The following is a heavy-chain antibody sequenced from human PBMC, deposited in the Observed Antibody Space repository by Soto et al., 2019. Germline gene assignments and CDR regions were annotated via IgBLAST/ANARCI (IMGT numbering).Heavy chain of an antibody. CDR3: AEGAMNIWFDP. D-gene: IGHD1-26*01. CDR2: IGDSGRST. Sequence: GRSLRLSCAASGFTLSNYAMTWVRQAPGKGLEWVSAIGDSGRSTYYADSVKGRFTNSRDNSKNTLYLQINSLRAEDTALYYCAEGAMNIWFDPWGQGTLVTVSS. CDR1: GFTLSNYA. J-gene: IGHJ5*02. V-gene: IGHV3-23*01.